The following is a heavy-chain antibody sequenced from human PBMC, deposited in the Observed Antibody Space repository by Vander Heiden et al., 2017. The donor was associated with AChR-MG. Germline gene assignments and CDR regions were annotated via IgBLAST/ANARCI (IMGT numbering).Heavy chain of an antibody. CDR3: ARDLILTGYYIFDYYYYMDV. D-gene: IGHD3-9*01. Sequence: QVQLVQSGAEVKKPGASVKVSCKASGYTFTSYGISWVRQAPGQGLEWMGWISAYNGNTNDAQKLQGRVTMTTDTSTSTAYMELRSLRSDDTAVYYCARDLILTGYYIFDYYYYMDVWGKGTTVTVAS. CDR1: GYTFTSYG. V-gene: IGHV1-18*01. J-gene: IGHJ6*03. CDR2: ISAYNGNT.